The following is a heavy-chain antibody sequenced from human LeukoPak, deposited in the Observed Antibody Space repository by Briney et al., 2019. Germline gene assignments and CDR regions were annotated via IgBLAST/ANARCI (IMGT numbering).Heavy chain of an antibody. CDR1: GFTFSSYA. CDR3: AKGGSSGWYDGDWFDP. V-gene: IGHV3-23*01. Sequence: GGSLRLSCAASGFTFSSYAMSWVRQAPGKGLEWVSAISGSGGSTYYADSVKGRFTISRDNSKNTRYLQMNSLRAEDTAVYYCAKGGSSGWYDGDWFDPWGQGTLVTVSS. CDR2: ISGSGGST. J-gene: IGHJ5*02. D-gene: IGHD6-19*01.